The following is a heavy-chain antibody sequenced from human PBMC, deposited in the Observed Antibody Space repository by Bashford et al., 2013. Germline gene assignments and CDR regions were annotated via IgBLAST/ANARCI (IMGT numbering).Heavy chain of an antibody. CDR3: ARGRRNYDILTGYYGTHWYFDL. CDR1: GGSISSGGYY. Sequence: SETLSLTCTVSGGSISSGGYYWSWIRQHPGKGLEWIGYIYYSGSTYYNPSLKSRVTISVDTSKNQFSLKLSSVTAADTAVYYCARGRRNYDILTGYYGTHWYFDLWGRGTLVTVSS. V-gene: IGHV4-31*03. CDR2: IYYSGST. D-gene: IGHD3-9*01. J-gene: IGHJ2*01.